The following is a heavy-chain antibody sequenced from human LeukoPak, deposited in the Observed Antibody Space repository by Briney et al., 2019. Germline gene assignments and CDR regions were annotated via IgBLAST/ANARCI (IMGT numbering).Heavy chain of an antibody. Sequence: PGGSLRLSCAASGFTFSDYNMRWIRQAPGKGLEWVSSISRSGSTKYYADSVKGRFTISRDNAKNTLYLQMNSLRAEDTAVYYCARGADTGYSSDYWGQGTLVTVSS. CDR3: ARGADTGYSSDY. J-gene: IGHJ4*02. D-gene: IGHD3-9*01. CDR1: GFTFSDYN. V-gene: IGHV3-11*04. CDR2: ISRSGSTK.